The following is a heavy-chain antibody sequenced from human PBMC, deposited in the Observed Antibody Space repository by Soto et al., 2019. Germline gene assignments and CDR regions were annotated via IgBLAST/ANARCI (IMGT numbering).Heavy chain of an antibody. CDR2: IYHSGST. V-gene: IGHV4-30-2*01. Sequence: QLQLQESGSGLVKPSQTLSLTCAVSGGSISSGGYSWSWIRQPPGKGLEWIGYIYHSGSTYYNPSLNIRATISVDRSKNQFSLKLSSVTAADTAVYYCARHDYGDYASFDYWGQGTLVTVSS. D-gene: IGHD4-17*01. CDR3: ARHDYGDYASFDY. J-gene: IGHJ4*02. CDR1: GGSISSGGYS.